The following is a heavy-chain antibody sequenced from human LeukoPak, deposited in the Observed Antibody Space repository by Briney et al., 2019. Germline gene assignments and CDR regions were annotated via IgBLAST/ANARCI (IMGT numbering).Heavy chain of an antibody. CDR3: ARRERDYYYYYMDV. CDR1: GFTFSSYA. CDR2: ISGSGGST. J-gene: IGHJ6*03. V-gene: IGHV3-23*01. Sequence: GGSLRLSCAASGFTFSSYAMSWVRQAPGKGLEWVSAISGSGGSTYYADSVKGRFTISRDNSKNTLYLQMNSLRAEDTAVYYCARRERDYYYYYMDVWGKGTTVTVSS.